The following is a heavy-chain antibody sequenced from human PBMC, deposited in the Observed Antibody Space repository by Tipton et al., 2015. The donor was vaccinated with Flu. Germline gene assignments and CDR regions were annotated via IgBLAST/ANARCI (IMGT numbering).Heavy chain of an antibody. J-gene: IGHJ4*02. CDR2: FNHGGGT. V-gene: IGHV4-34*01. D-gene: IGHD3-22*01. CDR1: GGSFSGYY. CDR3: AGFSPRRITALVVTVLPQGYFDY. Sequence: TLSLTCAVNGGSFSGYYWTWIRQPPGKGLEWIGEFNHGGGTNYNKSLKSGVTMSLDTSVKQFSLKLSSVAAADTAVYYCAGFSPRRITALVVTVLPQGYFDYWGQGTLVTVSS.